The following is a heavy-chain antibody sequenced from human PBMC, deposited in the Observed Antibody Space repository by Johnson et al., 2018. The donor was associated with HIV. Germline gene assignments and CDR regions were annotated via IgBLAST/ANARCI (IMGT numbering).Heavy chain of an antibody. J-gene: IGHJ3*02. CDR1: SNY. Sequence: VQLVEPGGGLIQPGGSLRLSCVGSSNYKSWVRQAPGKGLEWVSVLYSGGSTYYADSVKGRFTISRDNSKNTLYLQMNSLRAEDTAVYYCARGWQQRAFDIWGQGTMVTVSS. D-gene: IGHD6-13*01. V-gene: IGHV3-53*01. CDR2: LYSGGST. CDR3: ARGWQQRAFDI.